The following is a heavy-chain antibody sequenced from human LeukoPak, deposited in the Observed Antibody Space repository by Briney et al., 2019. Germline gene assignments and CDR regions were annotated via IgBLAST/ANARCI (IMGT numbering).Heavy chain of an antibody. CDR2: ISGSGGST. Sequence: GGSLRLSCAAPGFTFSTYGMTWVRQAPGKGLEWVSAISGSGGSTYYADSVKGRFTISRDNAKNSLYLQMNSLRAEDTAVYYCAELGITMIGGVWGKGTTVTISS. V-gene: IGHV3-23*01. CDR1: GFTFSTYG. CDR3: AELGITMIGGV. D-gene: IGHD3-10*02. J-gene: IGHJ6*04.